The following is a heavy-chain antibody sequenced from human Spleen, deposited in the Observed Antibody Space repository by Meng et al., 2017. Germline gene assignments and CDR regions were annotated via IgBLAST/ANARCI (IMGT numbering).Heavy chain of an antibody. J-gene: IGHJ4*02. D-gene: IGHD3-10*01. CDR2: ISSSGSTI. CDR3: ARAPITMVRGVQPVDY. Sequence: GESLKISCAASGFTFSSYEMNWVRQAPGKGLEWVSYISSSGSTIYYADSVKGRFTISRDNAKNSLYLQMNSLRAEDTAVYYCARAPITMVRGVQPVDYWGQGTLVTVSS. V-gene: IGHV3-48*03. CDR1: GFTFSSYE.